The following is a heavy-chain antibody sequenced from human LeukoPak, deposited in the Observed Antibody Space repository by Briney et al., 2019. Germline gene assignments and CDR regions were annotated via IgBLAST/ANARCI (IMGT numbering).Heavy chain of an antibody. CDR3: AKEYGQNAAAGTVFDY. J-gene: IGHJ4*02. CDR1: GFTFSSYA. Sequence: GGSLRLSCAASGFTFSSYAMSWVRQAPGKGLEWVSAISGSGGSTYYADSVKGRFTISRDNSKNTLYLQMNSLRAEDTAVYYCAKEYGQNAAAGTVFDYWGQGTLVTVSS. V-gene: IGHV3-23*01. D-gene: IGHD6-13*01. CDR2: ISGSGGST.